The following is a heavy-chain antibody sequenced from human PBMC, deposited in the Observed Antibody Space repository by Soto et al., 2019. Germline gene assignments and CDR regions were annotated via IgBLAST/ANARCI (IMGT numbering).Heavy chain of an antibody. CDR3: ARAAAYFYHYYYAMDV. V-gene: IGHV3-30-3*01. Sequence: QVQLVESGGGVVQPGKSLRLSCAASRFTFSSYAMDWVRQAPGKGLEWVAVISHDGSEKYYGDSVKGRFTISRDNPKNTVYLQMNSLRPEDTAVYYCARAAAYFYHYYYAMDVWGQGTAVTGSS. CDR1: RFTFSSYA. D-gene: IGHD6-13*01. J-gene: IGHJ6*02. CDR2: ISHDGSEK.